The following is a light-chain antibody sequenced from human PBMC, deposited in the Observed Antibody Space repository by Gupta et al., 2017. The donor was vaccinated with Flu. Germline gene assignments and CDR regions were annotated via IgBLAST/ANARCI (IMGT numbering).Light chain of an antibody. Sequence: EIVMTQSPATLSVSPGERATLSCRASQSLSNNLAWYQQKPGQAPRLLIYGASTRATGIPARFSGSGSGTEFTLTISSLQSEDFAVYSCQQYNNWPLTFGGGTXVEIK. CDR1: QSLSNN. V-gene: IGKV3-15*01. CDR2: GAS. J-gene: IGKJ4*01. CDR3: QQYNNWPLT.